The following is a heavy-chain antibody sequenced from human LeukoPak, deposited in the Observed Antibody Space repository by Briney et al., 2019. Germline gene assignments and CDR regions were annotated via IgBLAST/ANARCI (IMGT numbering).Heavy chain of an antibody. CDR3: AKDREWELLVFFDY. D-gene: IGHD1-26*01. CDR2: ISGSGGST. V-gene: IGHV3-23*01. CDR1: GFTFRCYD. J-gene: IGHJ4*02. Sequence: PGGSLRLSCEASGFTFRCYDMYWVRQAPGKGLEWVSAISGSGGSTYYADSVKGRFTISRDNSKNTLYLQMNSLRAEDTAVYYCAKDREWELLVFFDYWGQGTLVTVSS.